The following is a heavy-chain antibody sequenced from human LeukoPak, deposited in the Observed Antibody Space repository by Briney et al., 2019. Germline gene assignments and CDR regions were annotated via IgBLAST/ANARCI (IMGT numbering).Heavy chain of an antibody. D-gene: IGHD1-20*01. CDR1: GGSISSGGYY. J-gene: IGHJ3*02. V-gene: IGHV3-11*04. CDR3: ARDKGITETHDAFDI. CDR2: ISSSGSTI. Sequence: LSLTCTVSGGSISSGGYYWSWIRQAPGKGLEWVSYISSSGSTIYYADSVKGRFTISRDNAKNSLYLQMNSLRAEDTAVYYCARDKGITETHDAFDIWGQGTMVTVSS.